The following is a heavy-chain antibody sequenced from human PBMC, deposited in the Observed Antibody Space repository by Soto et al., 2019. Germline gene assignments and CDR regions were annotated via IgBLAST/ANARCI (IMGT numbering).Heavy chain of an antibody. CDR1: GYSFTSYY. Sequence: GASVKVSCKASGYSFTSYYMHWVRQAPGQGLEWMGIINPSGGSTSYAQKFQGRVTMTRDTSTSTVYMELSSLRPEDTAVYYCARDWSIFGVVNNWFDPWGQGTLVTVSS. V-gene: IGHV1-46*01. D-gene: IGHD3-3*01. J-gene: IGHJ5*02. CDR2: INPSGGST. CDR3: ARDWSIFGVVNNWFDP.